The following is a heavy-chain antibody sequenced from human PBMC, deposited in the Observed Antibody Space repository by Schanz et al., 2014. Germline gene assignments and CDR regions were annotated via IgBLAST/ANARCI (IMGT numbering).Heavy chain of an antibody. D-gene: IGHD3-10*01. Sequence: EVQLVESGGGLVKPGGSLRLSCGVSGFTASSHSMNWLRQAPGKGLEWVSVIGVDGTTTYYADSVKGRFTISRDNSKNTLYLQMNSLRPEDTAVYYCAKYRGYYRVSGSYRELEYWGQGTLVTVSS. CDR1: GFTASSHS. CDR2: IGVDGTTT. J-gene: IGHJ4*02. CDR3: AKYRGYYRVSGSYRELEY. V-gene: IGHV3-23*04.